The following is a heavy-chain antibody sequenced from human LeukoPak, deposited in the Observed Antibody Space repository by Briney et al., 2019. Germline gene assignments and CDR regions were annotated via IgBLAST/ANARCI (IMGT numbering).Heavy chain of an antibody. V-gene: IGHV3-74*01. CDR2: LNTDGSST. CDR3: ARDDAFRGVGMDV. Sequence: GGSLRLSCAASGFTLSSYWMHWVRQVPGKGLVWVSRLNTDGSSTSYADSVKGRFTISRDNARNTLYLQMNSLRAEDTAVYYCARDDAFRGVGMDVWGQGTTVTVSS. D-gene: IGHD3-16*01. J-gene: IGHJ6*02. CDR1: GFTLSSYW.